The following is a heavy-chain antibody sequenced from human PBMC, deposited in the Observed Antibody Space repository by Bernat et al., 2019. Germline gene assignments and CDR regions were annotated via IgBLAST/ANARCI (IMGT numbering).Heavy chain of an antibody. CDR2: ISPNSGVT. J-gene: IGHJ3*02. Sequence: QVQMVQSGAEVKETGASVKVSCKAFGYTFTIYNFHWVRQAPGQGLEWMGWISPNSGVTNYAQKFQGRVTMTTDTSTSTAYMELRSLRSDDTAVYFCYYYDSSGRSDAFDIWGQGTMVTVSS. CDR3: YYYDSSGRSDAFDI. CDR1: GYTFTIYN. V-gene: IGHV1-2*02. D-gene: IGHD3-22*01.